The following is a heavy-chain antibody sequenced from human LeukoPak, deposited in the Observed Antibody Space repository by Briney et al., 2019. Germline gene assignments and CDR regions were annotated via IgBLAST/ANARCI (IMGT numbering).Heavy chain of an antibody. D-gene: IGHD3-10*01. CDR3: ARHLYGSVTYNVDY. J-gene: IGHJ4*02. V-gene: IGHV5-10-1*01. Sequence: GESLKISCKGSGYSFTTYWITWVRQMPGKGLGWMGTIDPSDSYTNYSPSFQGHVSISVDKSISTAYLQRSSLKASDTAMYYCARHLYGSVTYNVDYWGQGTLVTVSS. CDR1: GYSFTTYW. CDR2: IDPSDSYT.